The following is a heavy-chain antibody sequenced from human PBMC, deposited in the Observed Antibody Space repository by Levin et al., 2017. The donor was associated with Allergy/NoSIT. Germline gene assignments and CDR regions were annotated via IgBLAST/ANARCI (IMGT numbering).Heavy chain of an antibody. Sequence: QTGGSLRLSCAASGFTFSSYWMTWVRQAPGKGLEWVANIEQDGTERYYVDSVKGRFTISRDNAKKLLYLQMDSLRAEDTAVYYCARDQEYYDASGSSLQYYYYYYMDVWGKGTTVTVSS. CDR3: ARDQEYYDASGSSLQYYYYYYMDV. J-gene: IGHJ6*03. CDR2: IEQDGTER. D-gene: IGHD3-10*01. CDR1: GFTFSSYW. V-gene: IGHV3-7*01.